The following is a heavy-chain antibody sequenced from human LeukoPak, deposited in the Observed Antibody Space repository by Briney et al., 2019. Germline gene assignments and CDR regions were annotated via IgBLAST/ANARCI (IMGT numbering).Heavy chain of an antibody. V-gene: IGHV3-23*01. J-gene: IGHJ5*02. D-gene: IGHD3-10*01. CDR1: GFAFNNYA. CDR2: ITVGGGTT. CDR3: AKEDHRGSDPPWFDP. Sequence: GGSLRLSCAASGFAFNNYAMTWVRQAPGKGLEWVSAITVGGGTTYYADSARGRFTISRDNSKNTLYLQMNSLRAEDTAIYYCAKEDHRGSDPPWFDPWGQGTLVTVSS.